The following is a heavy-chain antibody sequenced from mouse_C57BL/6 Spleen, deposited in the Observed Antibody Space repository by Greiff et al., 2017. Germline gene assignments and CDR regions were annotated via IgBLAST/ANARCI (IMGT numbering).Heavy chain of an antibody. D-gene: IGHD2-4*01. CDR3: ARNDYDGYFDV. Sequence: EVKLVESGGGLVKPGGSLKLSCAASGFTFSDYGMHWVRQAPEKGLEWVAYISSGCSTIYYADTVKGRFTIARDNAKNTLFLQMTSLRSEDTAMYYCARNDYDGYFDVWGTGTTVTVSS. V-gene: IGHV5-17*01. CDR1: GFTFSDYG. J-gene: IGHJ1*03. CDR2: ISSGCSTI.